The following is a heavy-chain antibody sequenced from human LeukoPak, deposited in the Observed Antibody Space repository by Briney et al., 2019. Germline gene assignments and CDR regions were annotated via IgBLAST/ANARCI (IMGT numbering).Heavy chain of an antibody. CDR3: AKDRPITMIVVGCLDY. D-gene: IGHD3-22*01. J-gene: IGHJ4*02. CDR1: GFTFSNYA. Sequence: GGSLRLSCAASGFTFSNYAMHWVRQAPGKGLEWVAVISYDGSNKYYADSVKGRFTISRDNSKNTLYLQMNSLRAEDTAVYYCAKDRPITMIVVGCLDYWGQGTLVTVSS. CDR2: ISYDGSNK. V-gene: IGHV3-30-3*01.